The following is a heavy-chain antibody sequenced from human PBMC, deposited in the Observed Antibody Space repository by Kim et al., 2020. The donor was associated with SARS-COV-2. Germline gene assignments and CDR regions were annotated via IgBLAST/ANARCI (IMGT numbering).Heavy chain of an antibody. CDR3: VAGFSGMDV. CDR2: SSK. V-gene: IGHV3-33*01. J-gene: IGHJ6*02. Sequence: SSKYYTESVKGRCTISRDNSKNTLELQMSSLRAEDTATYYCVAGFSGMDVWGQGTTVTVSS.